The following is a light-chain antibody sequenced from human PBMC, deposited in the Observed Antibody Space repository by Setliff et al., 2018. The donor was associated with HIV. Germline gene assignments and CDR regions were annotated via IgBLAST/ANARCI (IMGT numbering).Light chain of an antibody. CDR2: EVS. V-gene: IGLV2-14*01. CDR1: NSDVGGYNY. J-gene: IGLJ1*01. CDR3: SSYRSNPPYV. Sequence: QSVLTQPASVSGSPGQSIPISCTRTNSDVGGYNYVSWYQQYPGKAPKLMIYEVSNRPSGVSNRFSGSKSGSTASLTIPGPQAEDEAAYYCSSYRSNPPYVFGSESKGTDL.